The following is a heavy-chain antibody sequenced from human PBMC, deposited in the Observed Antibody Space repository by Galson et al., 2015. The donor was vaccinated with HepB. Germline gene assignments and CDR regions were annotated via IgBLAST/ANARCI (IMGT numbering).Heavy chain of an antibody. CDR1: EFTFSSYG. V-gene: IGHV3-30*18. CDR3: AKDDIAIVPAAPRRPGKRLVGYFDY. J-gene: IGHJ4*02. Sequence: SLRLSCAASEFTFSSYGMHWVRQAPGKGLEWVALISYDGSNTYYADSVKGRFTISRDNSKNTLYLQMNSLRAEDTALYYCAKDDIAIVPAAPRRPGKRLVGYFDYWGQGALVTVSS. CDR2: ISYDGSNT. D-gene: IGHD2-2*01.